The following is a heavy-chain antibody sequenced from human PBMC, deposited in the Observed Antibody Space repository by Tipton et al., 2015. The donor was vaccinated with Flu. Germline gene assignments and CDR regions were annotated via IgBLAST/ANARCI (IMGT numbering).Heavy chain of an antibody. J-gene: IGHJ4*02. Sequence: SLRLSCAASGFTFSSYWMSWVRQAPGKGLEWVANIKQDGSVKYYMDSVRGRFTISRDNAKNSLYLQMNSLRAEDTAVYYCVRAVGSSSSYWGQGTLVTVSS. CDR2: IKQDGSVK. CDR1: GFTFSSYW. CDR3: VRAVGSSSSY. D-gene: IGHD6-6*01. V-gene: IGHV3-7*01.